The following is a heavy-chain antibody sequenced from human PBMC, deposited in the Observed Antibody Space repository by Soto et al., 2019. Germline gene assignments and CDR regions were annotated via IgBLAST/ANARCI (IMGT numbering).Heavy chain of an antibody. Sequence: GGPLRLSCAASGFPFCSYVMSGVRQAPGKRLEWVANIKQDGSEKHYVDSVKGRFTISRDNAKKSLYLQMNSLRAEDTAVYYYAKGQLGVAAAGSAYYFAYWGQGTLVTVSS. D-gene: IGHD6-13*01. CDR1: GFPFCSYV. J-gene: IGHJ4*02. V-gene: IGHV3-7*03. CDR2: IKQDGSEK. CDR3: AKGQLGVAAAGSAYYFAY.